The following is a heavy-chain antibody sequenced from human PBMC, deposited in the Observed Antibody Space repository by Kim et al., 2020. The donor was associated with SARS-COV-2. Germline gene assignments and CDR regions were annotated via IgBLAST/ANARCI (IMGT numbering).Heavy chain of an antibody. D-gene: IGHD2-8*01. V-gene: IGHV4-4*06. J-gene: IGHJ4*02. CDR3: ARDGAPYCTNGVCQFDY. Sequence: LTSRVTMSVDTSKNQFSLKLSSVTAADTAVYYCARDGAPYCTNGVCQFDYWGQGTLVTVSS.